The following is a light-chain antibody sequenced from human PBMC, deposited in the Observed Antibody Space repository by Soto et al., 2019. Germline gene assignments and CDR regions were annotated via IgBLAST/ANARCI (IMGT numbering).Light chain of an antibody. J-gene: IGKJ5*01. Sequence: EIVLTQTPGTLSLSPGERATLSRRASQSVSSSYLAWYQQKPGQAPRLLIYGASSRATGIPDRFSGSGSGTDFTLTISRLEPEDFAVYYCQQYDNLPITFGQGTRLEIK. CDR1: QSVSSSY. CDR2: GAS. V-gene: IGKV3-20*01. CDR3: QQYDNLPIT.